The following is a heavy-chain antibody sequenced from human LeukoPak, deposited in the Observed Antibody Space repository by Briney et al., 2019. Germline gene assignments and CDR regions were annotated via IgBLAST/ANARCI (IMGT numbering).Heavy chain of an antibody. D-gene: IGHD3-10*01. Sequence: VASVKVSCKASGYTFTSYYMHWVRQAPGQGLEWMGWMNPNSGDTGYAQTFQGRVTMTRDTSVGTAYMELSSLRSEDTAVYYCARAIRRGELERYWGQGTLVTVSS. J-gene: IGHJ4*02. V-gene: IGHV1-8*02. CDR1: GYTFTSYY. CDR2: MNPNSGDT. CDR3: ARAIRRGELERY.